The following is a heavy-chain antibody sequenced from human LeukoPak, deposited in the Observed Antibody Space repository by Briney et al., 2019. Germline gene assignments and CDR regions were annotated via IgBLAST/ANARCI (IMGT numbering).Heavy chain of an antibody. CDR2: INHSGST. J-gene: IGHJ3*02. CDR1: GGSFSGYY. V-gene: IGHV4-34*01. CDR3: AKRRFLEWLSPHAFDI. Sequence: SETLSLTCGVYGGSFSGYYWSWIRQPPGKGLEWIGEINHSGSTNYNPSLKSRVTISVDTSKNQFSLRLSSVTAADTAIYYCAKRRFLEWLSPHAFDIWGQGTMVTVS. D-gene: IGHD3-3*01.